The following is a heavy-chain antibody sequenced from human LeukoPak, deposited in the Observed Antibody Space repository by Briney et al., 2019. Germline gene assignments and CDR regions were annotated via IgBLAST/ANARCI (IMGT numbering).Heavy chain of an antibody. D-gene: IGHD3-22*01. CDR1: GFTFSNAW. Sequence: GGSLRLSCAASGFTFSNAWMSWVRQAPGKGLEWVGRIKSKTDGGTTEYAAPVKGRFTISRDDSKNTLYLPMNSLKTEDTAVYYCTTDVWAVVVRGPFDYWGQGTLVTVSS. J-gene: IGHJ4*02. CDR3: TTDVWAVVVRGPFDY. V-gene: IGHV3-15*01. CDR2: IKSKTDGGTT.